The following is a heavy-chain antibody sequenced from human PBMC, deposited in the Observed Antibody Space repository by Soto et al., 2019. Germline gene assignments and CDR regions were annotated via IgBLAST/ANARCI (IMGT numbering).Heavy chain of an antibody. V-gene: IGHV3-53*01. Sequence: GSLRLSCAATGFAVRDHDLTWVRQAQGKGLEWVSLFKTDGGSLYADSVKGRFSVSRDIASNSLYLQMNSLRVEDTALYFCARTLRGLGAHFDRWGQGTLVTVSS. D-gene: IGHD4-17*01. CDR2: FKTDGGS. J-gene: IGHJ4*02. CDR3: ARTLRGLGAHFDR. CDR1: GFAVRDHD.